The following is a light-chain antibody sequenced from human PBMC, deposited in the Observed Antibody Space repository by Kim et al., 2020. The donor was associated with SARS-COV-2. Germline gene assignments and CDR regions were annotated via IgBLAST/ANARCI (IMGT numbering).Light chain of an antibody. J-gene: IGKJ1*01. V-gene: IGKV3-20*01. CDR1: QTVFSNY. CDR2: ATS. CDR3: EQHQNTPWT. Sequence: SPRERATLSCRASQTVFSNYLAWYQQKPGQAPRLLLYATSTRAPGTPDRFSGSGSATEFSLTISGLEPQDSAIYYCEQHQNTPWTFGQGTKVDIK.